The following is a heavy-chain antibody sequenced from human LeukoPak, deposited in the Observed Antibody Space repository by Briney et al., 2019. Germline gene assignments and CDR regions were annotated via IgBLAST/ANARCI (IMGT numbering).Heavy chain of an antibody. CDR1: VYMFNNYA. D-gene: IGHD3-16*01. Sequence: ASVKVSCKASVYMFNNYAMNWVRQAPGQGLEWLGWINTNTGNPTYAQGFTGRFVFSLDTSVGTAYLQISSLQAEDTAVYYCARGESYTFDYWGQGPLVTVSS. V-gene: IGHV7-4-1*02. J-gene: IGHJ4*02. CDR3: ARGESYTFDY. CDR2: INTNTGNP.